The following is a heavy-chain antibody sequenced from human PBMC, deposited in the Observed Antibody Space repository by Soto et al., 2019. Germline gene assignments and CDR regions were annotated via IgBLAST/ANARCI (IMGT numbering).Heavy chain of an antibody. J-gene: IGHJ5*02. Sequence: SSETLSITCTVSGGSISSYYWSWIRQPPGKGLEWIGYIYYSGSTNYNPSLKSRVTISVDTSKNQFSLKLSSVTAADTAVYYCARVGGEYSYWPWGQGTLVPVSS. CDR2: IYYSGST. CDR3: ARVGGEYSYWP. V-gene: IGHV4-59*01. D-gene: IGHD5-18*01. CDR1: GGSISSYY.